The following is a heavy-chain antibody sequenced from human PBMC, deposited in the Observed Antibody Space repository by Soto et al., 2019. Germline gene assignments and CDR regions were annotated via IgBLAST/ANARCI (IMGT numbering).Heavy chain of an antibody. CDR1: GYTFTSYY. Sequence: ASVKVSCKASGYTFTSYYMHWVRQAPGQGLEWMGIINPSGGSTSYAQKFQGRVTMTRDTSTSTVYMELSSLRSEDTAVYYCARMYYDSSGYNPSHFDYWGQGTLVTVSS. V-gene: IGHV1-46*01. CDR3: ARMYYDSSGYNPSHFDY. D-gene: IGHD3-22*01. J-gene: IGHJ4*02. CDR2: INPSGGST.